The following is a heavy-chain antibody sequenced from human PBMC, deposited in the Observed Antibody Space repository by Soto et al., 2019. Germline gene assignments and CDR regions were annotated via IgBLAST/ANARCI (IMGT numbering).Heavy chain of an antibody. D-gene: IGHD6-19*01. Sequence: SETLSLTCTVSGGYISSYYWSWIRQPPGKGLEWIGYIYYSGSTNYNPFLKSRVTISVDTSKNQFSLKLSSVTAADTAVYYCARVSAGYWYFDLWGRGTLVTVSS. J-gene: IGHJ2*01. V-gene: IGHV4-59*01. CDR3: ARVSAGYWYFDL. CDR1: GGYISSYY. CDR2: IYYSGST.